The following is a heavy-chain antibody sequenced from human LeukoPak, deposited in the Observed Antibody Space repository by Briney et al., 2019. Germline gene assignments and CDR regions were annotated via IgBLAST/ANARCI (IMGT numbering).Heavy chain of an antibody. CDR3: ARGRGWGTFDI. V-gene: IGHV3-13*04. CDR2: IGTAGDT. CDR1: GFTFSSYA. Sequence: PGGSLRLSCAASGFTFSSYAMHWVRQGPGKGLEWVSAIGTAGDTYYPGSVKGRFTTSRENAKNSLYLQMNSLRVGDTAVYYCARGRGWGTFDIWGQGTMVTVSS. D-gene: IGHD3-10*01. J-gene: IGHJ3*02.